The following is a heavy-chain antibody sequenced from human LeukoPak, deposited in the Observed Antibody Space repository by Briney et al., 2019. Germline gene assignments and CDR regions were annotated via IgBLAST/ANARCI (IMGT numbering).Heavy chain of an antibody. CDR3: ARCNSIWYYFDY. CDR2: ISGSGGST. J-gene: IGHJ4*02. V-gene: IGHV3-23*01. CDR1: GFTFNNYA. D-gene: IGHD4-11*01. Sequence: GGSLRLSCAASGFTFNNYAMYWARQAPGKGLEWVSTISGSGGSTYYVDSVKGRFTISRDNSKNTLYLQMNSLRVEDTAVYYCARCNSIWYYFDYWGQGTLVTVSS.